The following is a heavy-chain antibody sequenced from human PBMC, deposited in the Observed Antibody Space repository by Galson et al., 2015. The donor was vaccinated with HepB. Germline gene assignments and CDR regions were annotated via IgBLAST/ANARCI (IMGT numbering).Heavy chain of an antibody. CDR3: TSGAAAPFRWFDP. V-gene: IGHV3-49*04. D-gene: IGHD6-13*01. Sequence: SLRLSCAASGFTFGDYAMSWVCQAPGKGLEWVGFIRSKAYGGTTEYAASVKGRFTISRDDSKSIAYLQMNSLKTEDTAVYYCTSGAAAPFRWFDPWGQGTLVTVSS. CDR2: IRSKAYGGTT. J-gene: IGHJ5*02. CDR1: GFTFGDYA.